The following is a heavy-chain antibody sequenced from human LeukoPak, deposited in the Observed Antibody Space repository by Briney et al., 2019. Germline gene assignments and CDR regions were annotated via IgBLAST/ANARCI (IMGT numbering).Heavy chain of an antibody. V-gene: IGHV1-69*13. D-gene: IGHD6-19*01. J-gene: IGHJ5*02. CDR2: IIPIFGTA. Sequence: SVKVSCKASGGTFSSYAISWVRQAPGQGLEWMGGIIPIFGTANYAQKFQGRVTITADESTSTAYMELSSLRSEDTAVYYCASVPVAGSNWFDPWGQGTLVTVSS. CDR3: ASVPVAGSNWFDP. CDR1: GGTFSSYA.